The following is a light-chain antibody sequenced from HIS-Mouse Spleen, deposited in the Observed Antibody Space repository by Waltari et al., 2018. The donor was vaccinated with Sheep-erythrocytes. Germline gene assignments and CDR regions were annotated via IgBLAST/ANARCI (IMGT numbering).Light chain of an antibody. CDR2: EGS. Sequence: QSALPQPASVSGSPGQSLTISCTGTSSHVGSYNLVSWYQQHPGKAPKLTISEGSKRPSGVSNRFSGSKSGNTASLTISGLQAEDEADYYCCSYAGSSTPWVFGGGTKLTVL. CDR3: CSYAGSSTPWV. J-gene: IGLJ3*02. V-gene: IGLV2-23*01. CDR1: SSHVGSYNL.